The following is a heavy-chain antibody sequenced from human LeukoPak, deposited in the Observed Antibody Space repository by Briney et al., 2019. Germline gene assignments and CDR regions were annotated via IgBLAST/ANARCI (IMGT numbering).Heavy chain of an antibody. Sequence: SETLSLTCTVSGGSISSSSYYWGWIRQPPGKGLEWIGSIYYSGSTYYNPSLKSRVTISVDTSKNQFSLKPSSVTAADTAVYYCARGSDLYYFDYWGQGTLVTVSS. CDR3: ARGSDLYYFDY. CDR1: GGSISSSSYY. V-gene: IGHV4-39*07. J-gene: IGHJ4*02. CDR2: IYYSGST.